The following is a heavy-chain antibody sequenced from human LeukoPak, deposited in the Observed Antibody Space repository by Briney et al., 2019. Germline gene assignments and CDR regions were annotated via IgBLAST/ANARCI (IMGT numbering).Heavy chain of an antibody. D-gene: IGHD6-6*01. Sequence: GGSLRLSCAASGFTFSSYSMNCVRQAPGEGLEWVSSISSSSSYIYYANSVKGRFTISRDNAKNSLYLQTNSLRAEHTAVYYCAREGYSSWADAFDIWGQGTMVTVSS. J-gene: IGHJ3*02. CDR3: AREGYSSWADAFDI. CDR1: GFTFSSYS. CDR2: ISSSSSYI. V-gene: IGHV3-21*01.